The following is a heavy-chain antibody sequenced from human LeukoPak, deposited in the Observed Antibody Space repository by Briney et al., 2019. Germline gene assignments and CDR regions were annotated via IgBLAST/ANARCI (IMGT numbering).Heavy chain of an antibody. CDR3: AREKHFWSGYLDY. CDR1: GGSFSGYY. V-gene: IGHV4-34*01. D-gene: IGHD3-3*02. Sequence: SETLSLTCAVYGGSFSGYYWSWIRQPPGKGLEWIGEINHSGSTNYNPSLKSRVTISVDTSKNQFSLKLSSVTAADTAVYYCAREKHFWSGYLDYWGQGTLVTVSS. CDR2: INHSGST. J-gene: IGHJ4*02.